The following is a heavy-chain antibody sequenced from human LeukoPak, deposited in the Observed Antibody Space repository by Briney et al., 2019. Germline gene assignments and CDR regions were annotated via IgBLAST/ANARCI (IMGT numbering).Heavy chain of an antibody. D-gene: IGHD1-26*01. CDR3: ARDPSASWQWFDY. CDR1: GHTFTTFY. J-gene: IGHJ4*02. CDR2: INPNGGGT. V-gene: IGHV1-46*01. Sequence: ASVKVSCKASGHTFTTFYIHWVRQALGQGLEWVGVINPNGGGTSYAQRFQGRVTMTRDKSTSTVYMDLSSLRSEDTAIYYCARDPSASWQWFDYWGQGTLVTVSS.